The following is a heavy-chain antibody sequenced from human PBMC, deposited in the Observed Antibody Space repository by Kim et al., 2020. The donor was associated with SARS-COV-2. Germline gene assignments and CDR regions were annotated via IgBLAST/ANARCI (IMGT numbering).Heavy chain of an antibody. CDR1: GGTFSSYA. CDR2: IIPIFGTA. Sequence: SVKVSCKASGGTFSSYAISWVRQAPGQGLEWMGGIIPIFGTANYAQKFQGRVTITADESTSTAYMELSSLRSEDTAVYYCARESVIANKGFDYWGQGTLVTVSS. D-gene: IGHD2-21*01. CDR3: ARESVIANKGFDY. J-gene: IGHJ4*02. V-gene: IGHV1-69*13.